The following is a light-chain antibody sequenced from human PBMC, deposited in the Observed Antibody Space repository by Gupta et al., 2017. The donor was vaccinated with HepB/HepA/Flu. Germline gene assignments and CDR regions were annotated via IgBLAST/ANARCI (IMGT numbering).Light chain of an antibody. CDR1: RSISIY. Sequence: IQITQSPSPLSASVGDRVTITCRASRSISIYLSWYQQKPGKAPKLLIYAASNLQSGVPSRFSGSGSGTDFTLVINNLQPEDFATYYCQQSHTTPSFGRGTKVEIK. J-gene: IGKJ4*01. CDR2: AAS. CDR3: QQSHTTPS. V-gene: IGKV1-39*01.